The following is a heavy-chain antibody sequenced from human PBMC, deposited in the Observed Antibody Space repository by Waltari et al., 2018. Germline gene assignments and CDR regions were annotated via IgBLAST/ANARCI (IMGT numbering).Heavy chain of an antibody. CDR2: INLDGSEK. V-gene: IGHV3-7*01. Sequence: EVQLVESGGALVQPGGSLRLSCVASGFTFSRYWMSWVRPAPGKGLGGGAKINLDGSEKYYVDSVRGRFDSARDNAKNSLYLQMNNLRAEDTAVYYCAKNRRGYDSGSSYFDYWGQGTLVTVSS. CDR1: GFTFSRYW. D-gene: IGHD6-19*01. CDR3: AKNRRGYDSGSSYFDY. J-gene: IGHJ4*02.